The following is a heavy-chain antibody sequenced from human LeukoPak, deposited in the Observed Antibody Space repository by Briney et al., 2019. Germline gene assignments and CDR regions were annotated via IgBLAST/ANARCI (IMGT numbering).Heavy chain of an antibody. CDR2: INSDGSAT. V-gene: IGHV3-74*01. J-gene: IGHJ6*02. Sequence: GGSLRLSCAASGFTFSTYWMSWVRQAPGKGLMWVSQINSDGSATSCADPVKGRCTISRDNAKNMLYLEMNSLRVEDTAVYFCTRDHGLDVWGQGTTVTVSS. CDR1: GFTFSTYW. CDR3: TRDHGLDV.